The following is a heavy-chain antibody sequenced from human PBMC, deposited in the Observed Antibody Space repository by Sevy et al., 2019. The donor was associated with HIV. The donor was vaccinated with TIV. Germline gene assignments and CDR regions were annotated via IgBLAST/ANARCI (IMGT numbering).Heavy chain of an antibody. J-gene: IGHJ4*02. V-gene: IGHV3-15*01. CDR1: GFTFSNAW. Sequence: GGSLRLSCAASGFTFSNAWMSWVRQAPGKGLEWVGRIKGKIYDGTIDYAAPVKVRLSISRDDSKNTLYLKMNSLKTEDTAVYYCTTASWSQDDYYNYWGQGTLVTVSS. D-gene: IGHD6-13*01. CDR2: IKGKIYDGTI. CDR3: TTASWSQDDYYNY.